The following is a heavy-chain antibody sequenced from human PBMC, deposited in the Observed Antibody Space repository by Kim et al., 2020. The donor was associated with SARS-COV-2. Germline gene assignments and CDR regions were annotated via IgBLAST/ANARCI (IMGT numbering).Heavy chain of an antibody. J-gene: IGHJ1*01. CDR1: GFTFSSYS. V-gene: IGHV3-48*02. Sequence: GGSLRLSCAASGFTFSSYSMNWVRQAPGKGLEWVSYISSSSSSTFNADSVKGRFTISRDNAKNSLYLQMNSLRDEDTAVYYCARGAHLQHWGQGTLVTVSP. CDR3: ARGAHLQH. CDR2: ISSSSSST.